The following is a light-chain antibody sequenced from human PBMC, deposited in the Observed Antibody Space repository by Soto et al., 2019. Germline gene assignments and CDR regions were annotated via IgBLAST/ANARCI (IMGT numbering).Light chain of an antibody. CDR2: KAS. Sequence: DIQMTQSPSTLSASVGDRVTITCRASQSISSWLAWYQQKPGKAPKLLIYKASSLKSGVPSRFSGSGSGTDFTLTISMLQPDDFTTYYCQQYYTYSTFGGGTKVEIK. CDR3: QQYYTYST. J-gene: IGKJ4*01. CDR1: QSISSW. V-gene: IGKV1-5*03.